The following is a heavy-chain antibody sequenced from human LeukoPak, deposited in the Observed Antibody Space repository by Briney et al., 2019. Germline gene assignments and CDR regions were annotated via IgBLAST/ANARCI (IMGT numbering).Heavy chain of an antibody. CDR2: ISYDGSNK. V-gene: IGHV3-30*04. J-gene: IGHJ4*02. CDR3: ARDGGDILTD. CDR1: GFTFSSYA. D-gene: IGHD3-9*01. Sequence: GGSLRLSCAASGFTFSSYAMHWVRQAPGEGLEWVAVISYDGSNKYYADSVKGRFTISRDNSKNTLYLQMNSLRAEDTAVYYCARDGGDILTDWGQGTLVTVSS.